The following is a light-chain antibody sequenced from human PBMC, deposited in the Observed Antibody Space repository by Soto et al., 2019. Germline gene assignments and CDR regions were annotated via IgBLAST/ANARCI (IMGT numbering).Light chain of an antibody. J-gene: IGKJ4*01. V-gene: IGKV2-28*01. Sequence: DLVMTQSPLSLPVTPGEPASISCRSSQSLLYDNGYIYLDWYLQKPGRSPQLLIYLGSNRASGVPDRFSGSVSGTDFTLEMSRVEAEDVGLYYCMQTLQTPRTFGGGTKVEIK. CDR1: QSLLYDNGYIY. CDR3: MQTLQTPRT. CDR2: LGS.